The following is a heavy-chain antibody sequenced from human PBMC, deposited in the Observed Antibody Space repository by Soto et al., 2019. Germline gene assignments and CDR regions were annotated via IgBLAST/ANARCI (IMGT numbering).Heavy chain of an antibody. J-gene: IGHJ6*02. V-gene: IGHV3-30*18. Sequence: PGGSLRLSCAASGFIFSSYGMSWVRQAPGKGLEWVAVISYSESNKYYADSVKGRFTISRDNSKNTLYLQMNSLRAEDTAVYYCAKDHPDRDGMDVWGQGTTVTVSS. CDR1: GFIFSSYG. CDR2: ISYSESNK. CDR3: AKDHPDRDGMDV.